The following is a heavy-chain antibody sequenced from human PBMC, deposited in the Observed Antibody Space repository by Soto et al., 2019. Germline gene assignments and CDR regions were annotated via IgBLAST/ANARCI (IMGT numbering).Heavy chain of an antibody. CDR3: VRAVYSNHVY. Sequence: QVQLQESGPGLVKPSQTLSLTCTVSGASISSGSYYWSWIRQLPGKGLEWIGYISNSGSTYYNPSLKSRVTISVDTSKNQFSLRVSSVTAADTAVYYCVRAVYSNHVYWGQGTLVTVSS. V-gene: IGHV4-31*03. J-gene: IGHJ4*02. CDR2: ISNSGST. CDR1: GASISSGSYY. D-gene: IGHD4-4*01.